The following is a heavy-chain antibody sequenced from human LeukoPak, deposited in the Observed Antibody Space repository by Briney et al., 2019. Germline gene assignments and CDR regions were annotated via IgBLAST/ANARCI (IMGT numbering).Heavy chain of an antibody. Sequence: SQTLSLTCAISGDSVSSSSAAWNWIRQSPSRGLEWLGRTYYRSKWYNDYAVSVKSRITINPDTSKNQFSLQLNSVTPEDTAVYYCARGLRAAALPTTPFDYWGQGNLVTVSS. D-gene: IGHD6-13*01. CDR1: GDSVSSSSAA. V-gene: IGHV6-1*01. CDR2: TYYRSKWYN. J-gene: IGHJ4*02. CDR3: ARGLRAAALPTTPFDY.